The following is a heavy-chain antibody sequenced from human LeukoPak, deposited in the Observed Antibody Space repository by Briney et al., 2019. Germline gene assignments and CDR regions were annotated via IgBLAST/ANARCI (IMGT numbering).Heavy chain of an antibody. D-gene: IGHD6-19*01. CDR2: IYISGST. Sequence: SETLSLTCTVSGGSISSDYWTWIRQPAGQGLEWIGRIYISGSTIYNPSLKSRVTMSVDTSKNQFSLKLSSVTAADTAVYYCARDKRVAVAGTYIYYYYMDVWGNGTTVTISS. CDR3: ARDKRVAVAGTYIYYYYMDV. J-gene: IGHJ6*03. CDR1: GGSISSDY. V-gene: IGHV4-4*07.